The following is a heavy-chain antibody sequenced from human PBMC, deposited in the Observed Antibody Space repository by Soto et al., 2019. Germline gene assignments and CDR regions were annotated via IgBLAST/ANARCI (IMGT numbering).Heavy chain of an antibody. J-gene: IGHJ2*01. CDR1: GYTFTSYA. V-gene: IGHV1-3*01. CDR3: ARAPSWWYFHL. CDR2: INAGNGNT. Sequence: ASVKVSCKASGYTFTSYAMHWVRQAPGQRLEWMGWINAGNGNTKYSQKFQGRVTITRDTSASTAYMELSGLRSEDTAVYYCARAPSWWYFHLWGRGTLVTVSS.